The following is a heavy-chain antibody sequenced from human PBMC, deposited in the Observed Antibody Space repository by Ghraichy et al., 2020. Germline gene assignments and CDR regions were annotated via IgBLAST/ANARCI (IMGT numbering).Heavy chain of an antibody. J-gene: IGHJ6*02. CDR1: GFTVSSNY. Sequence: GGSLRLSCAASGFTVSSNYMSWVRQAPGKGLEWVSVIYSGGSTYYADSVKDRFTISRDNSKNTLYLQINSLRAEDTAVYYCARDGAYCSSTSCPYYYYYGMDVWGQGTTVTVSS. CDR2: IYSGGST. D-gene: IGHD2-2*01. CDR3: ARDGAYCSSTSCPYYYYYGMDV. V-gene: IGHV3-53*01.